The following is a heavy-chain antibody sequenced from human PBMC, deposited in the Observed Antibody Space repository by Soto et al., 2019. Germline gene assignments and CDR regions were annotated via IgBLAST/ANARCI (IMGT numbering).Heavy chain of an antibody. V-gene: IGHV1-69*13. CDR1: GGTFSSYA. J-gene: IGHJ4*02. D-gene: IGHD2-21*02. Sequence: ASVKVSCKASGGTFSSYAISWVRQAPGQGLEWMGGIIPIFGTANYAQKFQGRVTITADESTSTAYMELSSLSSEDTAVYYCASPLCGGDCYSLDIFDYWGQGTLVTVSS. CDR3: ASPLCGGDCYSLDIFDY. CDR2: IIPIFGTA.